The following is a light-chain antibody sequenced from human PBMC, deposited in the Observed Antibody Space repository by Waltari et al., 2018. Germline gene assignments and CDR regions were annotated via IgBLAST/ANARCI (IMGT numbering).Light chain of an antibody. CDR1: HSVSRY. Sequence: EIVFTQSPGTLSLSPGERATLSCRASHSVSRYLAWYQQRPGQAPRLLIYDASNRATGIPARFSGSGSETDFTLTISSLEPEDFAVYYCQQRKSWPLTFGGGTKVEIK. CDR2: DAS. CDR3: QQRKSWPLT. V-gene: IGKV3-11*01. J-gene: IGKJ4*01.